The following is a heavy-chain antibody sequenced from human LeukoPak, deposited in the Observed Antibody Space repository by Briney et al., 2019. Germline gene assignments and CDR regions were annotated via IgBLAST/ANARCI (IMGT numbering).Heavy chain of an antibody. J-gene: IGHJ4*02. CDR1: GFTFSRYT. CDR2: ISSSGDTK. V-gene: IGHV3-48*04. Sequence: GGSLRLSCAASGFTFSRYTMNWVRQAPGKGLEWVSYISSSGDTKYYADSVRGRFTISRDNAKNSLYLQMNSLRVEDTAVYYCPRGKGVLDYWGQGTLVTVSS. CDR3: PRGKGVLDY. D-gene: IGHD1-1*01.